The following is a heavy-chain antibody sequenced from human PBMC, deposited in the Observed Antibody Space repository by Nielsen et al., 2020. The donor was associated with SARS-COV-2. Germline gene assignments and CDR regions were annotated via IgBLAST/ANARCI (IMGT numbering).Heavy chain of an antibody. CDR3: AGGADFWSGTQRYYMDV. J-gene: IGHJ6*03. D-gene: IGHD3-3*01. CDR2: ISSSSSTI. Sequence: GESLKISCAASGFTFSSYSMNWVRQAPGKGLEWVSYISSSSSTIYYADSVKGRFAVSRDNAGNTVVLQIHSLRVEDTAVYYCAGGADFWSGTQRYYMDVWGKGTTVTVSS. CDR1: GFTFSSYS. V-gene: IGHV3-48*01.